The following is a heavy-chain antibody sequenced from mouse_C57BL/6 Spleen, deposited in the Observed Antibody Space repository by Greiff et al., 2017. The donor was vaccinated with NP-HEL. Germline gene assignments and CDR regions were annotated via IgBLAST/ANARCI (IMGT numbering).Heavy chain of an antibody. D-gene: IGHD4-1*01. V-gene: IGHV5-17*01. Sequence: EVKLVESGGGLVKPGGSLKLSCAASGFTFSDYGMHWVRQAPEKGLEWVAYISSGSSTIYYADTVKGRFTISRDNAKNTLFLQMTSLRSEDTAMYYCARPLTGSRGYYAMDYWGQGTSVTVSS. J-gene: IGHJ4*01. CDR3: ARPLTGSRGYYAMDY. CDR1: GFTFSDYG. CDR2: ISSGSSTI.